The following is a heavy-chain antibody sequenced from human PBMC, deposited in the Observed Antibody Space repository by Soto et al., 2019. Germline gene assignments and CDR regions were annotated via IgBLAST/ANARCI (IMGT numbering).Heavy chain of an antibody. J-gene: IGHJ4*02. D-gene: IGHD3-22*01. CDR2: IYYSGST. V-gene: IGHV4-39*01. Sequence: SDTLSLTCTVSGSSISSSSYYWGWIRQPPGKWLEWIGSIYYSGSTYYNPSLKSRVTISVDTSKNQFSLKLSSVTAADTAVYYCARIHYYDSSGYYSGRYYFDYWGQGTLVTVSS. CDR3: ARIHYYDSSGYYSGRYYFDY. CDR1: GSSISSSSYY.